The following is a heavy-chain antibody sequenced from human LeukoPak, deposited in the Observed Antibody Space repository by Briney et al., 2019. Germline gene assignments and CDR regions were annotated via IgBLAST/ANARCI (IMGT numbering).Heavy chain of an antibody. CDR1: GFTFSSYW. CDR2: IKQDGSEK. V-gene: IGHV3-7*03. J-gene: IGHJ6*02. CDR3: AGRTSWYYGFDV. Sequence: GGSLRLSCAASGFTFSSYWMSWVRQAPGKGLEWVANIKQDGSEKYHVDSVKGRFTISRETAKNSLYLQMSSLRAEDTAVYYCAGRTSWYYGFDVWGQGTTVTVSS.